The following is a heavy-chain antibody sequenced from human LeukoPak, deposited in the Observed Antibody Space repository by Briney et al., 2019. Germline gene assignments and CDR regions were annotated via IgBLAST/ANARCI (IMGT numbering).Heavy chain of an antibody. CDR3: AKDRGRQVYSYGSNWFDP. CDR1: GFTFSTYG. V-gene: IGHV3-30*02. D-gene: IGHD5-18*01. J-gene: IGHJ5*02. CDR2: IRYDGSNK. Sequence: GGSLRLPCAASGFTFSTYGMHWVRQAPGKGLHWVAFIRYDGSNKYYADSVKGRFTISRDNSKNTLYLQINSLRAEDTAVYYCAKDRGRQVYSYGSNWFDPWGQGTLVTVSS.